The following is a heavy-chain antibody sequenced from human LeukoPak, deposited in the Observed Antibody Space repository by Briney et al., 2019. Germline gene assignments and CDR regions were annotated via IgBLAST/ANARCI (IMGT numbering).Heavy chain of an antibody. J-gene: IGHJ6*03. Sequence: GGSLRLSCAASGFTFSSYSMNWVRQAPGKGLVWVSRINSDGSTTNYADSVKGRFTISRDNAKNSLYLQMNSLRAEDTAVYYCARDFPDSSSWYYEALYYYYMDVWGKRTTVTISS. D-gene: IGHD6-13*01. CDR2: INSDGSTT. V-gene: IGHV3-74*01. CDR1: GFTFSSYS. CDR3: ARDFPDSSSWYYEALYYYYMDV.